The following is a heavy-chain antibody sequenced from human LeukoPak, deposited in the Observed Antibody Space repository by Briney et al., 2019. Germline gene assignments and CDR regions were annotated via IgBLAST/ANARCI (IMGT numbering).Heavy chain of an antibody. Sequence: ETLSLTCTVSGGSISSYYWSWIRQPPGKGLEWIGYIYYNGGTNYNPSLRSRVTISVDTSKNHFSLRLSSVTAADTAMYYCARAGGGDTAMDANFDYWGQGTRVTVSS. D-gene: IGHD5-18*01. CDR2: IYYNGGT. V-gene: IGHV4-59*01. J-gene: IGHJ4*02. CDR3: ARAGGGDTAMDANFDY. CDR1: GGSISSYY.